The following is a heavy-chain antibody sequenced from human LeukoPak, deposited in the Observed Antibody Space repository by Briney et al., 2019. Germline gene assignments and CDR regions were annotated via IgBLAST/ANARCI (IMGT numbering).Heavy chain of an antibody. J-gene: IGHJ4*02. V-gene: IGHV4-61*02. CDR1: GGSISSGSYY. CDR3: ARHYYSSGSFDY. Sequence: SQTLSLTCTVSGGSISSGSYYWSWIRQPAEKGLEWLGRIYTSGSTNYNPSLKSRVTISVDTSKNQFSLNLSFVTAADTAVYYCARHYYSSGSFDYWGQGTLVTVSS. D-gene: IGHD3-10*01. CDR2: IYTSGST.